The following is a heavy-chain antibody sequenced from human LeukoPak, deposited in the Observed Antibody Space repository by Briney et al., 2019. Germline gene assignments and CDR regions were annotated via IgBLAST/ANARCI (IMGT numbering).Heavy chain of an antibody. Sequence: ASVKVSCKASGYTFTSYDINWVRQATGQGLEWMGWMNPNSGNTGYAQKFQGRVTMTRNTSISTAYMELSSLRSEDTAVYYCARGATAYCGGDCSLFDPWGQGTLVTVSS. V-gene: IGHV1-8*01. D-gene: IGHD2-21*02. J-gene: IGHJ5*02. CDR2: MNPNSGNT. CDR3: ARGATAYCGGDCSLFDP. CDR1: GYTFTSYD.